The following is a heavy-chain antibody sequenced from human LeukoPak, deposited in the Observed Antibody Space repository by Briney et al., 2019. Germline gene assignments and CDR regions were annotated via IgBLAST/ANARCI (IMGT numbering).Heavy chain of an antibody. V-gene: IGHV3-48*01. CDR3: ARGAYYYED. CDR1: GFTFSRYS. D-gene: IGHD3-22*01. J-gene: IGHJ4*02. CDR2: ISSSGTAI. Sequence: GGSLRLSCAVSGFTFSRYSMNWVRQAPGKGLEWISYISSSGTAIYYADSVKGRFTISRDNAKNSLYLQMNSLRAEDTAVYYCARGAYYYEDWGQGTLVTVSS.